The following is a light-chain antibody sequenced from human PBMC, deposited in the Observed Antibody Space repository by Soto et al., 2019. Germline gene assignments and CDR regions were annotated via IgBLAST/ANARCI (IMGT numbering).Light chain of an antibody. CDR2: DVY. CDR1: NSDVGAYNY. Sequence: QSALTQPHSVSGSPGQSVAISCTGTNSDVGAYNYVSWYQHHPGNAPKLIIHDVYKRPSGVPDRFSGSKSGTSASLAISGLQSEDEADYYCAAWDDSLNGGVFGGGTKVTVL. CDR3: AAWDDSLNGGV. V-gene: IGLV2-11*01. J-gene: IGLJ3*02.